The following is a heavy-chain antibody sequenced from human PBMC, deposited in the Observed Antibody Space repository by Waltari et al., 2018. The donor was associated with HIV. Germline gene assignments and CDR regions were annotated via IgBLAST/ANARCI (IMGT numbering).Heavy chain of an antibody. J-gene: IGHJ3*01. D-gene: IGHD2-15*01. CDR2: IIPKFGTV. Sequence: QVQLVQSGAEMKMSGLSVKVSCKASGGTFSRSAISWVREAPGQGLEWMGGIIPKFGTVKYAQKFQGRVTMTADESTSTVYWELTSLRSDDTAVYYCARGGCSGGTCYSKSFDLWGQGTLVTVSS. CDR1: GGTFSRSA. CDR3: ARGGCSGGTCYSKSFDL. V-gene: IGHV1-69*01.